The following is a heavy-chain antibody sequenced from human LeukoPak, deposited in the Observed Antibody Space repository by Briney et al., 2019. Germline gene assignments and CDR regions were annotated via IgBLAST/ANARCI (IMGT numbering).Heavy chain of an antibody. D-gene: IGHD6-13*01. V-gene: IGHV1-2*02. CDR2: INPNSGGT. CDR3: ARGVAGAVNWFDP. J-gene: IGHJ5*02. Sequence: ASVKVSCKASGYTFTGYYMHWVRQAPGQGLEWMGWINPNSGGTNYAQKFQGRVTMTRDTSISTAYTELSRLTSDDTAVYYCARGVAGAVNWFDPWGQGTLVTVSS. CDR1: GYTFTGYY.